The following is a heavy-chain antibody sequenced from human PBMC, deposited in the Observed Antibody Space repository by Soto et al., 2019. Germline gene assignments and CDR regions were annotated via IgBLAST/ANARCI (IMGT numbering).Heavy chain of an antibody. J-gene: IGHJ4*02. V-gene: IGHV4-34*01. CDR1: GWSFSGYY. D-gene: IGHD3-3*01. Sequence: PSETLSLTCAFYGWSFSGYYWSWIRQPPGKGLEWIGEINHSGSTNYNPSLKSRVTISVDTSKNQFSLKLSSVTAADTAVYYCARGGRHDFWSGYISEYYFDYWGQGTLVTVSS. CDR2: INHSGST. CDR3: ARGGRHDFWSGYISEYYFDY.